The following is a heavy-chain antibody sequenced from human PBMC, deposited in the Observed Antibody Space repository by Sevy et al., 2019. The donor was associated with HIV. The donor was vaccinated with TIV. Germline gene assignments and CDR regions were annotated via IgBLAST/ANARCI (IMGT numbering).Heavy chain of an antibody. CDR3: AHRPSLLTYDSSGYLFDY. Sequence: SGPTLVEPTQTLTLTCTFSGFSLTSSGVAVAWIRQPPGKALEWLGSIYWDDEKRYRPSLESRHNITQDPSKNQVVLKMINMDPVDTATYYCAHRPSLLTYDSSGYLFDYWGQGTLVTVSS. V-gene: IGHV2-5*02. CDR2: IYWDDEK. D-gene: IGHD3-22*01. CDR1: GFSLTSSGVA. J-gene: IGHJ4*02.